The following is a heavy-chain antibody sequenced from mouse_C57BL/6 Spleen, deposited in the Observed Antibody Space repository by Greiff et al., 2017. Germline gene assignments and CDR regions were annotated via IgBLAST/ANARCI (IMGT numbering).Heavy chain of an antibody. Sequence: VQLQQSGPGLVQPSQSLSITCTVSGFSLTSYGVHWVRQSPGTGLEWLGVIWSGGSTDYNAAFISRLSISKDNSKSQVFFKMNSLQADDTAIYYCARNRVITTVVASYYFDYWGQGTTLTVSS. J-gene: IGHJ2*01. CDR3: ARNRVITTVVASYYFDY. CDR2: IWSGGST. D-gene: IGHD1-1*01. V-gene: IGHV2-2*01. CDR1: GFSLTSYG.